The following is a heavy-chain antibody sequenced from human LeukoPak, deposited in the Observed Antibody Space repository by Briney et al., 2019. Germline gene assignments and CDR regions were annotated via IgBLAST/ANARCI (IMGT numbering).Heavy chain of an antibody. Sequence: GESLKISCKGSGYSFSNYWISWVRQMPGKGLEWMGWIDPSDSYTNYSPSFQGHVTISADKSISTAYLQWNSLKASDTAIYYCARQEYSGSYYVYWGQGTLVTVSS. CDR1: GYSFSNYW. J-gene: IGHJ4*02. CDR2: IDPSDSYT. CDR3: ARQEYSGSYYVY. D-gene: IGHD1-26*01. V-gene: IGHV5-10-1*01.